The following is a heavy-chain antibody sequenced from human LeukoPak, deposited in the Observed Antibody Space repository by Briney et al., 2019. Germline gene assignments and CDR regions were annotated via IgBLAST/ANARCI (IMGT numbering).Heavy chain of an antibody. CDR2: IYPRGST. CDR1: GGSISRGSYS. Sequence: SETLSLTCAVSGGSISRGSYSWGWIRQPRGKGLEWIGYIYPRGSTYYNPSLKSRVILSLDKSANQFSLNLSSVTAADTAVYYCARFSPRAMGNYLDFWGQGTLVTVSS. V-gene: IGHV4-30-2*01. CDR3: ARFSPRAMGNYLDF. J-gene: IGHJ4*02. D-gene: IGHD7-27*01.